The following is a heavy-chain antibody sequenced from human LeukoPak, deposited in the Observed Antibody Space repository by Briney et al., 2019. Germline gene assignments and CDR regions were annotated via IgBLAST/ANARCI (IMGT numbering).Heavy chain of an antibody. CDR1: GGSISSNY. D-gene: IGHD2-21*02. Sequence: SETLSLTCTVSGGSISSNYWSWIRQPPGKGLEWIGYIYHSGSTNYNPSLKSRVTISVDTSKNQFSLMLSSVTAADTAVYYCARYSAPVTSIDYWGQGTLVTVSS. V-gene: IGHV4-59*01. CDR2: IYHSGST. J-gene: IGHJ4*02. CDR3: ARYSAPVTSIDY.